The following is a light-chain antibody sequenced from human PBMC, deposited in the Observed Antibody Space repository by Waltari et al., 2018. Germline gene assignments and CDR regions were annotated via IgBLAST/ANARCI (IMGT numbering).Light chain of an antibody. V-gene: IGLV3-21*02. CDR2: DDS. CDR3: QVWDSNSEESVV. J-gene: IGLJ2*01. Sequence: SYVLTQPPSVSVAPAPTATYPCAGNHIRAKLVHCYQQQPGQAPAVVAYDDSHRPSGIPERISGSNSENTATLTISRVEAGDEADYYCQVWDSNSEESVVFGGGTKLTVL. CDR1: HIRAKL.